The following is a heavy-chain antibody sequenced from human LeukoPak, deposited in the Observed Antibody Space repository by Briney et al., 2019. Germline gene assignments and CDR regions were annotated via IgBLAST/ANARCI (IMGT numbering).Heavy chain of an antibody. V-gene: IGHV1-2*02. Sequence: ASVKVSCKASGYTFTGYYMHWVRQAPGQGLEWMGWINPNSGGTNYAQKFQGRVTMTRDTSISTAYMELSRLRSDDTAMYYCARESIVDGAFDIWGQGTMVTVSS. CDR1: GYTFTGYY. CDR2: INPNSGGT. J-gene: IGHJ3*02. CDR3: ARESIVDGAFDI. D-gene: IGHD1-26*01.